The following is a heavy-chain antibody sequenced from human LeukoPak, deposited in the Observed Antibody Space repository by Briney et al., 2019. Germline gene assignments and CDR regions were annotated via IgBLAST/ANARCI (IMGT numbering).Heavy chain of an antibody. CDR2: INPNSGGT. CDR1: GYIFIGYY. CDR3: ARVLPSDS. V-gene: IGHV1-2*02. J-gene: IGHJ4*02. D-gene: IGHD3-10*01. Sequence: ASVKVSCKASGYIFIGYYIHWVRQAPGQGLEWMGWINPNSGGTNYAQKFQGRVTMTSDTSISTAYMELSRLRSDDTAVYYCARVLPSDSWGQGTLVTVSS.